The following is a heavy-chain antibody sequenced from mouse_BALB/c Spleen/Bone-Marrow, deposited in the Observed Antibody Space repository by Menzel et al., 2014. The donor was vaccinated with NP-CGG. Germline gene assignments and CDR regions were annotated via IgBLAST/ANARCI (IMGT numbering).Heavy chain of an antibody. CDR1: GYTFTSXW. CDR2: IYXXSGST. V-gene: IGHV1S22*01. Sequence: LQQSGSELVRPGASVKLSCKASGYTFTSXWXHWVXQRXXXGLEWIGNIYXXSGSTNYDEKFKSKGTLTVDTPSSTAYMHLSSLTSEDSAVYYCTRGYYPYYYAMDYWGQGTSVTVSS. J-gene: IGHJ4*01. CDR3: TRGYYPYYYAMDY. D-gene: IGHD2-3*01.